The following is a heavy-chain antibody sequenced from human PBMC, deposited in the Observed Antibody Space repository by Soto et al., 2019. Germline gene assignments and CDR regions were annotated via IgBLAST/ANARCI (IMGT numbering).Heavy chain of an antibody. CDR1: GFTFSSYA. D-gene: IGHD3-10*01. CDR3: ARSIPGSAFDI. Sequence: WGSLRLSCSASGFTFSSYAMHWFRQAPGKGLEWVAVISYDGSNKYYADSVKGRFTISRDNSKNTLYLQMNSLRAEDTAVYYCARSIPGSAFDIWGQGTMVTVSS. CDR2: ISYDGSNK. V-gene: IGHV3-30-3*01. J-gene: IGHJ3*02.